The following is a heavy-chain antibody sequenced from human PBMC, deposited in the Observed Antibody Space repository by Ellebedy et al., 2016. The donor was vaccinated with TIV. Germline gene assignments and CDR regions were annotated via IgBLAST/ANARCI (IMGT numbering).Heavy chain of an antibody. CDR2: INPIGGST. V-gene: IGHV1-46*01. D-gene: IGHD4-11*01. CDR1: GHTFTSYF. CDR3: VRDLSTADYRDY. J-gene: IGHJ4*02. Sequence: ASVKVSCKASGHTFTSYFIYWVRQAPGQGLEWMGVINPIGGSTTYAQKFQGRVAMTRDTSTSTVYMELSSLRSEDTAVYYCVRDLSTADYRDYWGQGTLVTVSS.